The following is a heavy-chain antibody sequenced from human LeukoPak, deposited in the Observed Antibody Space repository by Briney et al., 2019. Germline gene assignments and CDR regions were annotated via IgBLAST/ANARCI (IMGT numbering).Heavy chain of an antibody. CDR2: IIPILGIA. CDR3: AYVVPAAPGAFVFDY. V-gene: IGHV1-69*04. D-gene: IGHD2-2*01. Sequence: GASVKVSCKASGGTFSSYAISWVRQAPGQGLEWMGRIIPILGIANYAQKFQGRVTITADKSTSTAYMELSSLRSEDTAVYYCAYVVPAAPGAFVFDYWGQGTLVTVSS. J-gene: IGHJ4*02. CDR1: GGTFSSYA.